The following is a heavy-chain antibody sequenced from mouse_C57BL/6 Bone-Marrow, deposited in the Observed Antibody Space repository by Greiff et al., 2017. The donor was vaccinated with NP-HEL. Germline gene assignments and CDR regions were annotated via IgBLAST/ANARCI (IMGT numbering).Heavy chain of an antibody. V-gene: IGHV1-15*01. CDR3: TPRYFDV. CDR1: GYTFTDYE. J-gene: IGHJ1*03. CDR2: IDPETGGT. Sequence: VQLQQSGAELVRPGASVTLSCKASGYTFTDYEMHWVKKTPVHGLEWIGAIDPETGGTAYNQKFKGKAILTADKSSSTAYMELRSLTSEDSAVYYCTPRYFDVWGTGTTVTVSS.